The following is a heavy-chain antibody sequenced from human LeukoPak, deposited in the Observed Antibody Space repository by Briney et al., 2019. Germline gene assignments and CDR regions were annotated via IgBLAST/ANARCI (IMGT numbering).Heavy chain of an antibody. Sequence: SETLSLTCAVYGGSFSTYYWSWIRQPPGKGLEWIGEINHSGSTNYNPSLKSRVTISVDTSKNQFSLKLSSVTAADTAVYYCARGGFYCGGDCYVDYWGQGTLVTVSA. D-gene: IGHD2-21*02. CDR3: ARGGFYCGGDCYVDY. CDR2: INHSGST. J-gene: IGHJ4*02. V-gene: IGHV4-34*01. CDR1: GGSFSTYY.